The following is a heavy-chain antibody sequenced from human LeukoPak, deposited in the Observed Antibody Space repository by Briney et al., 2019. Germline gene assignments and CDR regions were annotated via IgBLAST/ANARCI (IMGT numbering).Heavy chain of an antibody. D-gene: IGHD3-22*01. CDR2: ISSSGSPI. Sequence: PGGSLRLSCAASGFTVSSNYMSWVRQAPGKGLEWVSYISSSGSPIYFADSVKGRFTISRDNARNSLYLQMNSLRAEDTAVYYCARGYSSGYYAPFFDRWGQGTLVTVSS. V-gene: IGHV3-11*04. CDR1: GFTVSSNY. CDR3: ARGYSSGYYAPFFDR. J-gene: IGHJ4*02.